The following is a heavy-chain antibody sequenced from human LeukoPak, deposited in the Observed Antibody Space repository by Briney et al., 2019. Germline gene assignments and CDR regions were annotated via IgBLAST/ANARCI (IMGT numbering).Heavy chain of an antibody. CDR3: ARDRYYVSGTYYRFDY. CDR1: GFTFSNFW. CDR2: INRDGSEI. Sequence: PGGSLRLSCAASGFTFSNFWMMWVRQAPGKGLEWVANINRDGSEINYVDSVKGRFTISRDNARNSLYLQMNTLRAEETAVYYCARDRYYVSGTYYRFDYWGPGALVTVSS. V-gene: IGHV3-7*01. J-gene: IGHJ4*02. D-gene: IGHD3-10*01.